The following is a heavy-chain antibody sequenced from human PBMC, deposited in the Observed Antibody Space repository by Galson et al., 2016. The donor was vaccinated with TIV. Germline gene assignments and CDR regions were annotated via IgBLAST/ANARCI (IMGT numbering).Heavy chain of an antibody. Sequence: ETLSLPCAVSGYSISSGYYWGWIRQPPGKGLEWIGNFHHGWNTYYNPSLKSRVTISVDTSKNQFSLKLSPVTAADTAVYYCVRGYYSSWYPNWFDPWGQGTLVIVSS. CDR2: FHHGWNT. CDR1: GYSISSGYY. V-gene: IGHV4-38-2*01. D-gene: IGHD6-13*01. J-gene: IGHJ5*02. CDR3: VRGYYSSWYPNWFDP.